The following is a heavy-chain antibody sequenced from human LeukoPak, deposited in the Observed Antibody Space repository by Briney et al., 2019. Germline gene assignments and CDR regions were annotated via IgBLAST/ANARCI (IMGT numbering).Heavy chain of an antibody. CDR2: IKQDGSEK. V-gene: IGHV3-7*01. J-gene: IGHJ4*02. Sequence: GGSLRLSCAASGFTFSSYWMSWVRQAPGKGLEWVANIKQDGSEKYYVDSVKGRFTISRDNAKNSLYLQMNSLRAEDTAVYYCARASDYDYVWGSYRPGYYFDYWGQGTLVTVSS. CDR1: GFTFSSYW. CDR3: ARASDYDYVWGSYRPGYYFDY. D-gene: IGHD3-16*02.